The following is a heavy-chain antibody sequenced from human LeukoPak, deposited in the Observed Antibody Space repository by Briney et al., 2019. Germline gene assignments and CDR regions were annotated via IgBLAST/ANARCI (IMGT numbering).Heavy chain of an antibody. D-gene: IGHD2/OR15-2a*01. CDR1: GYSFTSYW. CDR3: ARPANRGDAFDI. CDR2: IYPGDSDT. J-gene: IGHJ3*02. V-gene: IGHV5-51*01. Sequence: KVSCKGSGYSFTSYWIGWVRQMPGKGLGWMGIIYPGDSDTRYSQSFQGQVTISTDKSITTAYLQWSSLRASDTAMYYCARPANRGDAFDIWGQGTMVTVSS.